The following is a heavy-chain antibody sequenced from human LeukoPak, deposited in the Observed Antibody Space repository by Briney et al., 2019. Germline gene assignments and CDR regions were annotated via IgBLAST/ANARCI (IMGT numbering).Heavy chain of an antibody. CDR3: ARTDKRISYGMDV. J-gene: IGHJ6*02. Sequence: SETLSLTCGVSGGSFSGYYWSWIRQSPGKGLEWIGEINESGSTDYNPSLMSRVTISVDTSKNQFSLKLSSVTAADTAVYYCARTDKRISYGMDVWGQGTTVTVSS. CDR1: GGSFSGYY. D-gene: IGHD3-3*02. CDR2: INESGST. V-gene: IGHV4-34*01.